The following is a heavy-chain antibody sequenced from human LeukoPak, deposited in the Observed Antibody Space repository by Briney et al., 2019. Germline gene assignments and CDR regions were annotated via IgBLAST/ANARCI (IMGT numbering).Heavy chain of an antibody. CDR2: IYHSGST. V-gene: IGHV4-38-2*02. D-gene: IGHD1-26*01. J-gene: IGHJ4*02. CDR3: AKVSGSYVNDY. Sequence: SETLSLTCTVSGYSISSGYYWGWIRQPPGKGLEWIGSIYHSGSTYYNPSLKSRVTISVDTSKNQFSLKLSSVTAADTAVYYCAKVSGSYVNDYWGQGTLVTVSS. CDR1: GYSISSGYY.